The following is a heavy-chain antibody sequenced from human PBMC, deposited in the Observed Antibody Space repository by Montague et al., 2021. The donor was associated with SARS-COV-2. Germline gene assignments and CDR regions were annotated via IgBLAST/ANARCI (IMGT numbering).Heavy chain of an antibody. J-gene: IGHJ4*02. CDR3: AKDRFEVGAGRQGKIDF. CDR2: MHFTGKT. V-gene: IGHV4-4*07. CDR1: GDSITNHY. Sequence: SETLSLTCSVSGDSITNHYWSWIRQPAGKGLEWIGRMHFTGKTTFSPFFSSRLTMSAATSKNQFSLKLTSVTAADTAVYFGAKDRFEVGAGRQGKIDFWGQGTLVTVSS. D-gene: IGHD3-10*01.